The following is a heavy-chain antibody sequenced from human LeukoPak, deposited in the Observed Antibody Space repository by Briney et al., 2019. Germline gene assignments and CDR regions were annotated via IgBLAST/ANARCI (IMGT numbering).Heavy chain of an antibody. CDR2: IEDNGRDK. D-gene: IGHD2-21*02. CDR1: GFAFRRHN. CDR3: AKDWRAYCGGDCYSYFDY. J-gene: IGHJ4*02. V-gene: IGHV3-30*02. Sequence: PGGSLRLSCAASGFAFRRHNMHWARQAPGKGLEWISLIEDNGRDKFYADSVKGRFTISRDNSKNTLYLQMNSLRAEDTAVYYCAKDWRAYCGGDCYSYFDYWGQGTLVTVSS.